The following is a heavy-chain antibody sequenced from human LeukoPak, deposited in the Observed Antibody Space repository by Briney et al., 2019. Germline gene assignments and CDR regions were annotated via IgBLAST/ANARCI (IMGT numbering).Heavy chain of an antibody. Sequence: GGSLRLSCAASGFTFSSYSMNWVRQAPGKGLEWVSVIYSGGSTYYADSVKGRFTISRDNSKNTLSLQMNSLRAEDTAVYYCAKSGYYPYFEYWGLGTLVTVSS. D-gene: IGHD3-3*01. CDR3: AKSGYYPYFEY. J-gene: IGHJ4*02. CDR1: GFTFSSYS. CDR2: IYSGGST. V-gene: IGHV3-66*01.